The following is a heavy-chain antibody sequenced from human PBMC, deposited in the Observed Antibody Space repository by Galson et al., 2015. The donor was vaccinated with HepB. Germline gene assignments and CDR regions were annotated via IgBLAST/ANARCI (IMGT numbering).Heavy chain of an antibody. J-gene: IGHJ4*02. CDR1: GYSFTSYW. CDR3: ARPGYYYGSGSYVYGDGYFDY. CDR2: IYPGDSDT. Sequence: QSGAEVKKPGESLKISCKGSGYSFTSYWIGWVRQMPGKGLEWMGIIYPGDSDTRYSPSFQGQVTISADKSISTAYLQWSSLKASDTAMYYCARPGYYYGSGSYVYGDGYFDYWGQGTLVTVSS. V-gene: IGHV5-51*03. D-gene: IGHD3-10*01.